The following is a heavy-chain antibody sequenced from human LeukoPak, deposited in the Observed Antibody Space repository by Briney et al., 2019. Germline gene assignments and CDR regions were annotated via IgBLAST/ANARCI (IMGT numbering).Heavy chain of an antibody. J-gene: IGHJ6*03. Sequence: ASVKVSCKASGYTFTSYAMNWVRQATGQGLEWMGWMNPNSGNTGYVQKFQGRVTMTRNTSISTAYMELSSLRSEDTAVYYCARAQYSSSWSEYRYYYYMDVWGKGTTVTISS. CDR1: GYTFTSYA. V-gene: IGHV1-8*02. CDR3: ARAQYSSSWSEYRYYYYMDV. D-gene: IGHD6-13*01. CDR2: MNPNSGNT.